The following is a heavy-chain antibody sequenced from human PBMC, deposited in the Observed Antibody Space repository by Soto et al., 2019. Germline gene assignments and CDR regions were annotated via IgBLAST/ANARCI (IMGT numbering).Heavy chain of an antibody. D-gene: IGHD3-9*01. V-gene: IGHV4-34*01. CDR3: ARAHHSNYDILTGLGGGFDY. J-gene: IGHJ4*02. CDR2: INHSGST. CDR1: GGSFSGYY. Sequence: SETLSLTCAVYGGSFSGYYWSWIRQPPGKGLEWIGEINHSGSTNYNPSLKSRVTISVDTSKNQFSLKLSSVTAADTAVYYCARAHHSNYDILTGLGGGFDYWGQGTLVTVSS.